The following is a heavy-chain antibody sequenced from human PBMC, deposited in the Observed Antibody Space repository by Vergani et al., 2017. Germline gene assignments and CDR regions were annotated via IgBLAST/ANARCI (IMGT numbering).Heavy chain of an antibody. Sequence: QLQLQESGPGLVKPSETLSLTCTVSGGSISSSSYYWGWIRQPPGKGLEWIGSIYYSVSTYYNPSLKSRVTISVDTSKNQFSLKLSSVTAADTAVYYCARDLGQQLATGGDFDYWGQGTLVTVSS. CDR1: GGSISSSSYY. J-gene: IGHJ4*02. CDR3: ARDLGQQLATGGDFDY. CDR2: IYYSVST. V-gene: IGHV4-39*07. D-gene: IGHD6-13*01.